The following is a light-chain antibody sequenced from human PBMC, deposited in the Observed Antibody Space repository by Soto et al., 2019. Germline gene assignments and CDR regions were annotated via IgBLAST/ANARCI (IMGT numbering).Light chain of an antibody. V-gene: IGKV1-39*01. CDR3: HRSYISPWT. CDR1: QSISNY. J-gene: IGKJ1*01. Sequence: DIQMTQSPSSLSTSVGDRVTITCRASQSISNYLNWYQQKPGKVPKLLIYAASRLQSGVPSRFRGIGSGTDFTLTISRLQPEDFATYYCHRSYISPWTFGQGAKVETK. CDR2: AAS.